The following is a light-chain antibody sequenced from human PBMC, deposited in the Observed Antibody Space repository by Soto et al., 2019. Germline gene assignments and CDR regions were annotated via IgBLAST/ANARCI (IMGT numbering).Light chain of an antibody. CDR1: QGIRYA. Sequence: DIQMTQSPSSLSASVGDRVTITCRASQGIRYALGWYQQKPGTAPKRLIYGASILQNGVPSRFGGSGSGTEFTLTISSLQPEDFATYYCLHYYIPPLTFGQGTKVEI. CDR3: LHYYIPPLT. J-gene: IGKJ1*01. CDR2: GAS. V-gene: IGKV1-17*01.